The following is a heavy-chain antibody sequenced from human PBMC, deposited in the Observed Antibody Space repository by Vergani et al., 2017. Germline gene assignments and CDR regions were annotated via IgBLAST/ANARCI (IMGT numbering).Heavy chain of an antibody. V-gene: IGHV6-1*01. Sequence: QVQLQQSGPGLVKPSQTLSLTCATSGYSVSSNSAAWIWIRQSPSRGLEWVVRTYYRSKWYNDYAVSVNSRITINPDTSKNQFALQLNSVTPEDTAVYYCARVSTAMDTIDYWGQGTLVTVSS. D-gene: IGHD5-18*01. CDR3: ARVSTAMDTIDY. CDR2: TYYRSKWYN. J-gene: IGHJ4*02. CDR1: GYSVSSNSAA.